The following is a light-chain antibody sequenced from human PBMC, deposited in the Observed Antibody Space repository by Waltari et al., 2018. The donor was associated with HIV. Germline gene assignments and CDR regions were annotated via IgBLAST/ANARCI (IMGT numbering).Light chain of an antibody. CDR3: QQYNSYPYT. Sequence: DIQMTQSPSTLSASVGDRVTITCRASQSISSRLAWYQQKPGNAPKFLIYKASSLESGVPSRFSGSGSGTEFTLTISSLQPDDFATYYCQQYNSYPYTFGQGTKLEIK. CDR1: QSISSR. V-gene: IGKV1-5*03. CDR2: KAS. J-gene: IGKJ2*01.